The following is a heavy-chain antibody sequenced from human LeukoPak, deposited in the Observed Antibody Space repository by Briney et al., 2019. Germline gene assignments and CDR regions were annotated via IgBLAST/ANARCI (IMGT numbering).Heavy chain of an antibody. J-gene: IGHJ3*02. CDR2: IYYSGST. CDR3: ARPSSRVGATFAFDI. Sequence: SETLSLTCTVSGGSISGSYWSWIRQPPGKGLECIGDIYYSGSTNYNPSLKSRVTISVDTSKNQFSLKLSSVTAADTAVYYCARPSSRVGATFAFDIWGQGTMVTVSS. CDR1: GGSISGSY. V-gene: IGHV4-59*01. D-gene: IGHD1-26*01.